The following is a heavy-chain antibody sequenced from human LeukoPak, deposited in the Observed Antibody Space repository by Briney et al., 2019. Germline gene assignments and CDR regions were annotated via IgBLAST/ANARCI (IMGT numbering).Heavy chain of an antibody. D-gene: IGHD3-22*01. CDR2: IYYSGST. V-gene: IGHV4-31*03. Sequence: SETLSLTCTVSGGSISSGGYYWSWICQHPGKGLEWIGYIYYSGSTYYNPSLKSRVTISVDTSKNQFSLKLSSVTAADTAVYYCARDDDSSGYYSVGAFDIWGQGTMVTVSS. CDR3: ARDDDSSGYYSVGAFDI. J-gene: IGHJ3*02. CDR1: GGSISSGGYY.